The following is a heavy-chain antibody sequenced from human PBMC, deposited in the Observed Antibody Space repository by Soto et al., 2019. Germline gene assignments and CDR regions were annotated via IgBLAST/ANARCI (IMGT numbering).Heavy chain of an antibody. Sequence: PGGSLRLSCSASGFTFSSYAMHWVRQAPGKGLEKVSAISSKGGSTYYADSVKGRFTISRDNSKNTLYLQMSSLRAEDTAVYYCMVYYYDSSGQNWFDPWGQGTLVTVSS. J-gene: IGHJ5*02. CDR2: ISSKGGST. CDR3: MVYYYDSSGQNWFDP. CDR1: GFTFSSYA. D-gene: IGHD3-22*01. V-gene: IGHV3-64D*08.